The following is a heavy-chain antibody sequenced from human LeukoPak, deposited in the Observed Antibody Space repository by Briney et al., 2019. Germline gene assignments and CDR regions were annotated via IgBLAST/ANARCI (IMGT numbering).Heavy chain of an antibody. CDR1: GFTFSSYS. J-gene: IGHJ4*02. CDR3: ARTREKWQVLDY. D-gene: IGHD6-19*01. Sequence: GGSLRLSCAASGFTFSSYSLNWVRQAPGKGLEWVSSISSSSSYIYYADSVKGRFTISRDNAKNSLYLQMNSLRVEDTAVYYCARTREKWQVLDYWGQGTPVTVSS. V-gene: IGHV3-21*01. CDR2: ISSSSSYI.